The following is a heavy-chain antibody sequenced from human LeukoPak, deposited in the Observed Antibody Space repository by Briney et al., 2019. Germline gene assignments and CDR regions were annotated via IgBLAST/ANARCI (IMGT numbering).Heavy chain of an antibody. CDR3: AKDPLQWLVNPEEYFQH. V-gene: IGHV3-30*18. D-gene: IGHD6-19*01. CDR1: GFTFSSYS. Sequence: GGSLRLSCAASGFTFSSYSMHWVRQAPGKGLEWVAVISYDGSNKYYADSVKGRFTISRDNSKNTLYLQMNSLRAEDTAVYYCAKDPLQWLVNPEEYFQHWGQGTLVTVSS. CDR2: ISYDGSNK. J-gene: IGHJ1*01.